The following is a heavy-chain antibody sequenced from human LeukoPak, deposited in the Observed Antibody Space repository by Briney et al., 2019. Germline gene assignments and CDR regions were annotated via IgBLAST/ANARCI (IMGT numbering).Heavy chain of an antibody. CDR3: ARGRVVAAAGHRWGPPIYYMDV. D-gene: IGHD6-13*01. V-gene: IGHV4-34*01. CDR1: GGSFSGYY. CDR2: INHSGST. J-gene: IGHJ6*03. Sequence: PSETLSLTCAVYGGSFSGYYWSWIRQPPGKGLEWIGEINHSGSTNYNPSLKSRVTISVDTSKNQFSLKLSSVTAADTVVYYCARGRVVAAAGHRWGPPIYYMDVWGKGTTVTVSS.